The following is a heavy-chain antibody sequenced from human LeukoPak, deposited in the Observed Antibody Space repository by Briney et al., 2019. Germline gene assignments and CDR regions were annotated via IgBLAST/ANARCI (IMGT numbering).Heavy chain of an antibody. J-gene: IGHJ4*02. CDR3: ARRRDGYNQIFDY. D-gene: IGHD5-24*01. CDR1: GGSISSYY. CDR2: IYYSGST. Sequence: SETLSLTCTVPGGSISSYYWSWIRQPPGKGLEWIGYIYYSGSTNYNPSLKSRVTISVDTSKNQFSLKLSSVTAADTAVYYCARRRDGYNQIFDYWGQGTLVTVSP. V-gene: IGHV4-59*01.